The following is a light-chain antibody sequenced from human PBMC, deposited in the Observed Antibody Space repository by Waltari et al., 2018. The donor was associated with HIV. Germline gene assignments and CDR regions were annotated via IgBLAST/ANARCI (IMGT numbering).Light chain of an antibody. CDR3: CAYVGYGTKFV. J-gene: IGLJ1*01. Sequence: ARAQPPSVSGPPGHSTPISSADIDNHPVSWYQLPPGKAPKVILHAVERRPSGISSRFSGFRAGKNAYLKISGLQAEDEADYFCCAYVGYGTKFVFGTGTRVTVL. V-gene: IGLV2-23*02. CDR1: DNHP. CDR2: AVE.